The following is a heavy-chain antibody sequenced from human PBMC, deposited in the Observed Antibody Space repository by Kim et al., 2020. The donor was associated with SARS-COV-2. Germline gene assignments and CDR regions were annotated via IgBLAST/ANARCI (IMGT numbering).Heavy chain of an antibody. J-gene: IGHJ4*02. D-gene: IGHD3-10*01. Sequence: SLKSRVTISVDTSKNQFSLKLSSVTAADTAVYYCARQRYYYGSGSYLSDYWGQGTLVTVSS. CDR3: ARQRYYYGSGSYLSDY. V-gene: IGHV4-39*01.